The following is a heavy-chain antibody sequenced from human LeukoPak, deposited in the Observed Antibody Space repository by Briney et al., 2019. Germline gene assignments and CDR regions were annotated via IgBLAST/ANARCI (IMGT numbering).Heavy chain of an antibody. CDR3: ARCSRDGYNLAFCDAFDI. J-gene: IGHJ3*02. CDR1: GGTFSSYA. CDR2: IIPIFGTA. D-gene: IGHD5-24*01. V-gene: IGHV1-69*13. Sequence: GASVKVSCKSSGGTFSSYAISWVRQAPGQGVEWMGGIIPIFGTANYAQKFQGRVTITADESTSTAYMELSSLRSEDTAVYYCARCSRDGYNLAFCDAFDIWGQGTMVTVSS.